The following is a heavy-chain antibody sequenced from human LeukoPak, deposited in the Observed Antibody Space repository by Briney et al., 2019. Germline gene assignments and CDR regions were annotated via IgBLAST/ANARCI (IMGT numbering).Heavy chain of an antibody. V-gene: IGHV3-66*01. CDR2: IYSGGST. CDR3: ARDPWLLRELERGHYYYYMDV. D-gene: IGHD1-1*01. J-gene: IGHJ6*03. Sequence: GGSLRLSCAASGFTVSGNYMNWVRQAPGKGLEWVSVIYSGGSTYYTDSVKGRFTISRDNSKNTLYLQMNSLRAEDTAVYYCARDPWLLRELERGHYYYYMDVWGKGTTVTVSS. CDR1: GFTVSGNY.